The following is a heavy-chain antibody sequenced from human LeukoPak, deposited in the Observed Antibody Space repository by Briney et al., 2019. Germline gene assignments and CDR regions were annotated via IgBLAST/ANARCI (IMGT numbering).Heavy chain of an antibody. D-gene: IGHD6-19*01. CDR1: GYTFTGCY. CDR2: INPNSGGT. V-gene: IGHV1-2*02. CDR3: ARVQVAGIPGGAFDI. Sequence: ASVEVSCKASGYTFTGCYMHWVRQAPGQGLEWMGWINPNSGGTNYAQKFQGRVTMTRDTSISTAYMELSRLRSDDTAVYYCARVQVAGIPGGAFDIWGQGTMVTVSS. J-gene: IGHJ3*02.